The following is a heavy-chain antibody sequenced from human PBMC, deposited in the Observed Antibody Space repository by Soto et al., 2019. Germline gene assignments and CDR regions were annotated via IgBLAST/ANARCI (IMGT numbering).Heavy chain of an antibody. J-gene: IGHJ4*02. CDR1: GGTFSSYA. V-gene: IGHV1-69*01. CDR3: ARSLGPDDSSGYYYEGY. CDR2: IIPTFGTA. Sequence: QVQLVQSGAEVKKPGSSVKVSCKASGGTFSSYAISWVRQSPGQGLEWMGGIIPTFGTANYAQKFPGRVTITADESTSTAYMELSSLRSEDTAVYYCARSLGPDDSSGYYYEGYWGQGTLVTVSS. D-gene: IGHD3-22*01.